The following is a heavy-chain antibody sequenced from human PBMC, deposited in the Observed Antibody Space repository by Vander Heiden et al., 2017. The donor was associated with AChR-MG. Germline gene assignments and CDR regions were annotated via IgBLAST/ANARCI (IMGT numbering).Heavy chain of an antibody. V-gene: IGHV3-7*01. CDR3: ARLYCSSTSCYYYYYYGMDV. D-gene: IGHD2-2*01. J-gene: IGHJ6*02. CDR2: IKQDGSEK. Sequence: EVQLVESGGGLVQPGGSLRLSCAASGFTFSSYWMSWVRQAPGKGLEWVANIKQDGSEKYYVDSVKGRFTISRDNAKNSLYLQMNSLRAEDTAVYYCARLYCSSTSCYYYYYYGMDVWGQGTTVTVSS. CDR1: GFTFSSYW.